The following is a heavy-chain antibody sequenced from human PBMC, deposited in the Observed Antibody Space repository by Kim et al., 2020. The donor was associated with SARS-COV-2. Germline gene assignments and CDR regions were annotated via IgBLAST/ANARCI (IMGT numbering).Heavy chain of an antibody. Sequence: ASVKVSCKASGYTFTSYYMHWVRQAPGQGLEWMGIINPSGGSTSYAQKFQGRVTMTRDTSTSTFYMELSSLRSEDTAVYYCARALTYYYDSSGYFRYGMDVWGQGTTVTVSS. V-gene: IGHV1-46*01. CDR2: INPSGGST. CDR1: GYTFTSYY. J-gene: IGHJ6*02. D-gene: IGHD3-22*01. CDR3: ARALTYYYDSSGYFRYGMDV.